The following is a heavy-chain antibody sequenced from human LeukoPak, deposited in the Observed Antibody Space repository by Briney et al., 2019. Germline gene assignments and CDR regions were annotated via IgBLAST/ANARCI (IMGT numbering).Heavy chain of an antibody. J-gene: IGHJ4*02. CDR2: IYSGGVT. CDR1: GFTFSSYE. CDR3: AKAGGAWDFDY. V-gene: IGHV3-66*01. D-gene: IGHD4/OR15-4a*01. Sequence: LAGGSLRLSCAASGFTFSSYEMNWVRQAPGKGLECVSFIYSGGVTIYADSVKGRFTISRDSSKNTLYLQMNSLRAEDTAVYFCAKAGGAWDFDYWGQGTLVTVSS.